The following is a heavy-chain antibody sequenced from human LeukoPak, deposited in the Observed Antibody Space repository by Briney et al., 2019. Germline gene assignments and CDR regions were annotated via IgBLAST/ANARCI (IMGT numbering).Heavy chain of an antibody. CDR1: GGSISSYY. D-gene: IGHD6-13*01. J-gene: IGHJ4*02. V-gene: IGHV4-59*12. CDR2: IYYSGST. CDR3: ARGVAAAGGD. Sequence: TSETLSLTCTVSGGSISSYYWSWIRQPPGKGLEWIGYIYYSGSTNYNPSLKSRVTISVDTSKNQFSLKLSSVTAADTAVYYCARGVAAAGGDWGQGTLVTVSS.